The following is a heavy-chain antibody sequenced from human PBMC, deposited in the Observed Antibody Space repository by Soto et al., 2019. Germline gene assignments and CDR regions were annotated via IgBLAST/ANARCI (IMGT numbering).Heavy chain of an antibody. CDR1: ARCMRCYC. V-gene: IGHV4-59*08. CDR2: IYYTGST. D-gene: IGHD6-19*01. CDR3: AGFDSSGWSSWCDP. J-gene: IGHJ5*02. Sequence: YETLSLTCTVSARCMRCYCLNWFQSPPGARLQLIDCIYYTGSTNCNPSLKSRFTMSGDTSKNQFSLNLSSVTAADTAVYYCAGFDSSGWSSWCDPWGQGTLVTVSS.